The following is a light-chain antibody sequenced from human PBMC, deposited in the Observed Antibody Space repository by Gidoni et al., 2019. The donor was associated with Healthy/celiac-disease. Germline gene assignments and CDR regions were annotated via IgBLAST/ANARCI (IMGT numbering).Light chain of an antibody. Sequence: QSALTQPASVSGSPGQPITISCTGTSSDVGSYNLVSWYQHHPGKAPKLMIYEVSKRPSGVSNRFSGSKSGNTASLTISGLQAEDEADYYCCSYAGSTTDFIFGGGTMLTVL. J-gene: IGLJ2*01. CDR2: EVS. CDR1: SSDVGSYNL. V-gene: IGLV2-23*02. CDR3: CSYAGSTTDFI.